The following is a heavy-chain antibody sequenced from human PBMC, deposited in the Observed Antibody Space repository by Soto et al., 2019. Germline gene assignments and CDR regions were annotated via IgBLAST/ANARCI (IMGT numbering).Heavy chain of an antibody. CDR1: GFSFSSYG. CDR3: AKEGALTGWTYGDS. CDR2: IYFDGGRK. Sequence: QVQLVESVGGVVQPGRSLRLSCATSGFSFSSYGMHWVRQSPGKGLEWVGVIYFDGGRKEYAESVRGRFTISRDNSKNSLSRQMNCLGPEDSAVYYCAKEGALTGWTYGDSWGQGTQVIVSS. J-gene: IGHJ4*02. D-gene: IGHD6-19*01. V-gene: IGHV3-30*18.